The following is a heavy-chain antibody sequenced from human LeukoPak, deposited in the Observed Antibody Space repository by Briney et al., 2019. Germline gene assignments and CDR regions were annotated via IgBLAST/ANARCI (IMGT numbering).Heavy chain of an antibody. CDR2: LSSSSSVI. CDR1: GFTFSTYA. D-gene: IGHD2-2*01. CDR3: ARDTGGIVVVPAANAPSDY. V-gene: IGHV3-48*01. J-gene: IGHJ4*02. Sequence: GGSLRLSCAASGFTFSTYAMDWVRQAPGKGLEWVSYLSSSSSVIYHADSVKGRFTISRDNAKNSLYLQMNSLRAEDTAVYYCARDTGGIVVVPAANAPSDYWGQGTLVTVSS.